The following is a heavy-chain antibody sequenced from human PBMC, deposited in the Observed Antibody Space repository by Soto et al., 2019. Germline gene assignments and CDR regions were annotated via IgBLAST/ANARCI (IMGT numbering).Heavy chain of an antibody. D-gene: IGHD6-13*01. CDR1: GFTFSSYA. V-gene: IGHV3-23*01. Sequence: GGSLRLSCAASGFTFSSYAMSWVRQAPGKGLEWVSAISGSGGSTYYADSVKGRFTISRDNSKNTLYLQMNSLRAEDTAVYYCAKDPGYSSSWPPSWFDPWGQGTLVTVSS. CDR2: ISGSGGST. J-gene: IGHJ5*02. CDR3: AKDPGYSSSWPPSWFDP.